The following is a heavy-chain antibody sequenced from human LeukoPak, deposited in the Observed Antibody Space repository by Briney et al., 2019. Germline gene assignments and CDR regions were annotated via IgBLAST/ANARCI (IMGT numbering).Heavy chain of an antibody. CDR3: ASFVSDSSGYYYLD. D-gene: IGHD3-22*01. CDR1: GGSISGSSYY. CDR2: INHSGST. Sequence: SETLSLTCTVSGGSISGSSYYWSWIRQPPGKGLEWIGEINHSGSTNYNPSLKSRVTISVDTSKNQFSLKLSSVTAADTAVYYCASFVSDSSGYYYLDWGQGTLVTVSS. J-gene: IGHJ4*02. V-gene: IGHV4-39*07.